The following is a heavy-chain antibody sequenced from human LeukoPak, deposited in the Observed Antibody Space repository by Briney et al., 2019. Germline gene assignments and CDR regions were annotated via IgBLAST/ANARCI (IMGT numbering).Heavy chain of an antibody. CDR3: AKYGAGGRYSYGYAYFDY. CDR1: GFTFSSYA. D-gene: IGHD5-18*01. V-gene: IGHV3-23*01. Sequence: PGGSLRLSCAASGFTFSSYAMSWVRQAPGKGLEWVSAISGSGGSTYYADSVKGRFTISRDNSKNTLYLQMNSLRAEDTAVYYCAKYGAGGRYSYGYAYFDYWGQGTLVTVSS. J-gene: IGHJ4*02. CDR2: ISGSGGST.